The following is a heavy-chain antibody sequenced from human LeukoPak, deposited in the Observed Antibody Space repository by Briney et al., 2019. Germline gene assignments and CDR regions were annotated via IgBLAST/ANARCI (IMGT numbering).Heavy chain of an antibody. Sequence: GASVKVSCKASGYTFTSYGISWVRQAPGQGLEWMGWISAYNGNTNYAQKLQGRVTMTTDTSTSTAYMELRSLRSDDTAVYYCARLGDGYYYDSSGYPPDYWDQGTLVTVSS. J-gene: IGHJ4*02. CDR2: ISAYNGNT. D-gene: IGHD3-22*01. V-gene: IGHV1-18*01. CDR1: GYTFTSYG. CDR3: ARLGDGYYYDSSGYPPDY.